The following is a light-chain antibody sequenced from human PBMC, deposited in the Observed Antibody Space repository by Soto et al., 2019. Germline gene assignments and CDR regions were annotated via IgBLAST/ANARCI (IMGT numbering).Light chain of an antibody. CDR1: SSNIGSNY. Sequence: QSVLTQPPSVSAAPGQKVTIACSGTSSNIGSNYVAWYQQLPGTAPKLLIYDNNNRPSGIPDRISGSKSGTSATLGITGLQAGDEADYYCESWDSIRSAVVFGGGTKLTVL. J-gene: IGLJ2*01. CDR3: ESWDSIRSAVV. CDR2: DNN. V-gene: IGLV1-51*01.